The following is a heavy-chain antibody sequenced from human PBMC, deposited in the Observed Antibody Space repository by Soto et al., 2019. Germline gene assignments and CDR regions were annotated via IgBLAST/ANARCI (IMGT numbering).Heavy chain of an antibody. Sequence: GGSLRLSCAASGFTVSSNYMSWVRQAPGKGLEWVSVIYSGGSTYYADSVKGRFTISRDNTKNTLYLQMNSLRAEDTAVYYCARGGWLRYFDYWGQGTLVTVSS. V-gene: IGHV3-66*02. CDR3: ARGGWLRYFDY. J-gene: IGHJ4*02. CDR1: GFTVSSNY. CDR2: IYSGGST. D-gene: IGHD5-12*01.